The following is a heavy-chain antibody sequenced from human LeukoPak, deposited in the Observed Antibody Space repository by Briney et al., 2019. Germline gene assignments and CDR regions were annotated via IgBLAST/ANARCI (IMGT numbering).Heavy chain of an antibody. D-gene: IGHD3-10*01. Sequence: GESLKISGKGSGYSFTSYWIGWVRQMPGKGLEWMGIIYPGDSDTRYSPSFQGQVTISADKSVSTAYLQWSSLKASDTAMYYCARQRSMVRGVINWFDPWGQGTLVTVSS. CDR3: ARQRSMVRGVINWFDP. V-gene: IGHV5-51*01. CDR2: IYPGDSDT. CDR1: GYSFTSYW. J-gene: IGHJ5*02.